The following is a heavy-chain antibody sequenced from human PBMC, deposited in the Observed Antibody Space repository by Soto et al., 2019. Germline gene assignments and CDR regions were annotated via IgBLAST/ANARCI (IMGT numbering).Heavy chain of an antibody. Sequence: SVKVSCKASGGTFSSYAISWVRQAPGQGLEWMGGIIPIFGTANYAQKFQGRVTITADKSTSTAYMELSSLRSEDTAVYYCARGELDFWSGPGDGMDVWGQGTTVTVSS. V-gene: IGHV1-69*06. CDR1: GGTFSSYA. CDR3: ARGELDFWSGPGDGMDV. CDR2: IIPIFGTA. D-gene: IGHD3-3*01. J-gene: IGHJ6*02.